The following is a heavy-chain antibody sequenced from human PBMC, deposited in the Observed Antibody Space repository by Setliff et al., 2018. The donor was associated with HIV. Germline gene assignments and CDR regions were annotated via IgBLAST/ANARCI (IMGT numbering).Heavy chain of an antibody. D-gene: IGHD4-17*01. Sequence: SETLSLTCTVSGPSINIHYWSWIRQSPGKGFEWIGYIYSTGSTDYNPSLQSRVTISMAASRNQFSLKVTSVTAADTAVYYCAKGAGFYGDYTFDHWGQGRQVTVSS. CDR2: IYSTGST. J-gene: IGHJ4*02. V-gene: IGHV4-59*11. CDR1: GPSINIHY. CDR3: AKGAGFYGDYTFDH.